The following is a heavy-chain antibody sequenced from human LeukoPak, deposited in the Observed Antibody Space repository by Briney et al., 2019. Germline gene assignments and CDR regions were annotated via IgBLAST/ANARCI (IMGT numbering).Heavy chain of an antibody. V-gene: IGHV3-23*01. D-gene: IGHD6-13*01. CDR1: GFTFSTYA. CDR3: AKSSRGGAY. Sequence: GGSLRLSCAASGFTFSTYAMNWVRQAPGKGLEWVSGISCRGDKTEYADSAKGRFTISRDNSKNTLYLQMNSLRAEDTAVYYCAKSSRGGAYWGQGTLVSVSS. CDR2: ISCRGDKT. J-gene: IGHJ4*02.